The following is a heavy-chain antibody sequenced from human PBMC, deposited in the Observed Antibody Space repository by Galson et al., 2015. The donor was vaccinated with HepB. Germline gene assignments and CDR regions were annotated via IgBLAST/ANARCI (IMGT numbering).Heavy chain of an antibody. CDR3: AREAVDYGDYVLDY. V-gene: IGHV3-30-3*01. D-gene: IGHD4-17*01. J-gene: IGHJ4*02. CDR2: ISYDGSNK. CDR1: GFTFSSYA. Sequence: SLRLSCAAPGFTFSSYAMHWVRQAPGKGLEWVAVISYDGSNKYYADSVKGRFTISRDNSKNTLYLQMNSLRAEDTAVYYCAREAVDYGDYVLDYWGQGTLVTVSS.